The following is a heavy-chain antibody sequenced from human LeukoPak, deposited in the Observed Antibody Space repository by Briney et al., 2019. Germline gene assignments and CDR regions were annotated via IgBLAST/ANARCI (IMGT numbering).Heavy chain of an antibody. Sequence: GGSLRLSCAASGFTFSSYAMSWVRQAPGKGLEWVSSISSSSSYIYYADSVKGRFTISRDNAKNSLYLQMNSLRAEDTAVYYCARDPLRGDYGDYGDYYYCYMDVWGKGTTVTVSS. J-gene: IGHJ6*03. CDR2: ISSSSSYI. V-gene: IGHV3-21*01. D-gene: IGHD4-17*01. CDR3: ARDPLRGDYGDYGDYYYCYMDV. CDR1: GFTFSSYA.